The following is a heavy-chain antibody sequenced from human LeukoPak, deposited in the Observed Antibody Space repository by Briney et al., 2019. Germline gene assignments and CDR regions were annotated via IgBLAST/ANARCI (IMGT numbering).Heavy chain of an antibody. CDR1: GGYISNYY. Sequence: SETLSLTCSVSGGYISNYYRNWIRQPPGKGLEWVGYIYWSGTTNYQPALKRRVSMSVDTSKNQLSLKLSSVTAADTAVYYCARGRRYTSGYRVTELGSGYSDYWGQGTLVTVSS. J-gene: IGHJ4*02. CDR2: IYWSGTT. CDR3: ARGRRYTSGYRVTELGSGYSDY. D-gene: IGHD5-18*01. V-gene: IGHV4-59*01.